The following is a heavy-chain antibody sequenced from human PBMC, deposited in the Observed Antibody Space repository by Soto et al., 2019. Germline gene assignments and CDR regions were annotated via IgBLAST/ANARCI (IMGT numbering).Heavy chain of an antibody. D-gene: IGHD6-19*01. CDR3: ARGARNSSGWYYYYYYGMDV. CDR1: GGSFSGYY. J-gene: IGHJ6*02. V-gene: IGHV4-34*01. CDR2: INHSGST. Sequence: SETLSLTCAVYGGSFSGYYWSWIRQPPGKGLEWIGEINHSGSTNYDPSLKSRVTISVDTSKNQFSLKLSSVTAADTAVYYCARGARNSSGWYYYYYYGMDVWGQGTTVTVS.